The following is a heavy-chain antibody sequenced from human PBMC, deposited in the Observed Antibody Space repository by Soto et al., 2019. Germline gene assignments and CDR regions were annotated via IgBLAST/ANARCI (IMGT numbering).Heavy chain of an antibody. Sequence: GASVKVSCKASGYTFTDYYMYWVRQAPGQGLEWMGWINPNSGATNYAQKFQGRVTMTRDTSISTAYMELSRLISDDSAVYYCATESSPLEERSDAYNWFDPWGQGTPVTVSS. J-gene: IGHJ5*01. CDR1: GYTFTDYY. CDR3: ATESSPLEERSDAYNWFDP. CDR2: INPNSGAT. V-gene: IGHV1-2*02.